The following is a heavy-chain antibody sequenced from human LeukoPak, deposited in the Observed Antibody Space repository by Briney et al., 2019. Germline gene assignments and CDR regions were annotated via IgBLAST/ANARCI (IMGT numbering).Heavy chain of an antibody. D-gene: IGHD6-6*01. V-gene: IGHV4-38-2*02. CDR1: GYSISSGYY. CDR2: IYHSGST. Sequence: SESLSLTCTVSGYSISSGYYWGWIRPPPGKGLEGIGTIYHSGSTYYNQSLKSRVTISVDTSKNHFCLKLNSVTAAHTAVYYCARDFYSSSFIDYWGQGTLVTVSS. J-gene: IGHJ4*02. CDR3: ARDFYSSSFIDY.